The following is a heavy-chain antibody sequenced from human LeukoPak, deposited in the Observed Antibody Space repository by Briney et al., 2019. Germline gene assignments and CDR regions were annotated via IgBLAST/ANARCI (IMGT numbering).Heavy chain of an antibody. CDR2: IYYSGST. CDR3: ARQLVLAESSFDY. J-gene: IGHJ4*02. V-gene: IGHV4-59*08. Sequence: PSETLSLTCTVSGCSISSYYWSWIRQPPGKGLEWIGYIYYSGSTNYNPSLKSRVTISVDTSKNQFSLKLSSVTAADTAVYYCARQLVLAESSFDYWGQGTLVTVSS. D-gene: IGHD6-6*01. CDR1: GCSISSYY.